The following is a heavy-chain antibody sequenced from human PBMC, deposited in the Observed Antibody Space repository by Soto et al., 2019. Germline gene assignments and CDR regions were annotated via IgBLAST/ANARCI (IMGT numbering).Heavy chain of an antibody. CDR1: GGNFSSNG. D-gene: IGHD3-22*01. V-gene: IGHV1-69*13. CDR3: EREGLLNYDTTPFDY. J-gene: IGHJ4*02. CDR2: IIPTFGTT. Sequence: SVKVSCKAPGGNFSSNGIRWVRQAPGQGLEFMGGIIPTFGTTNYAHKFRGRVTITADESTGTAYMELSSLRSDDTAVYYCEREGLLNYDTTPFDYWGQGTLVTVSS.